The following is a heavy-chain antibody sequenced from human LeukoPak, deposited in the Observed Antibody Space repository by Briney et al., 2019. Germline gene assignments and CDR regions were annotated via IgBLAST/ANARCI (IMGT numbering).Heavy chain of an antibody. J-gene: IGHJ5*02. CDR1: GGSFGGYY. CDR2: INHSGST. Sequence: SETLSLTCAVYGGSFGGYYWSWIRQPPGKGLEWIGEINHSGSTNYNPFLKSRVTISVDTSKNQFSLKLSSVTAADTAVYYCANRGLWGLNWFDPWGQGTLVTVSS. D-gene: IGHD2-8*02. V-gene: IGHV4-34*01. CDR3: ANRGLWGLNWFDP.